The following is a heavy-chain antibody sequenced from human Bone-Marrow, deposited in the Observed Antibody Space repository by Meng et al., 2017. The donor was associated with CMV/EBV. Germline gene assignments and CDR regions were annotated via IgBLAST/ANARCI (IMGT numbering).Heavy chain of an antibody. V-gene: IGHV3-9*01. D-gene: IGHD6-13*01. Sequence: SLKISCAASGFTFDDYAMHWVRQVPGKGLEWVSGISWNSGSVGYADSVKGRFTISKDIAKNSLYLQMNSLGAEDTALYYCAKDILIATAGSHFDYWGQGTLVTVSS. J-gene: IGHJ4*02. CDR2: ISWNSGSV. CDR3: AKDILIATAGSHFDY. CDR1: GFTFDDYA.